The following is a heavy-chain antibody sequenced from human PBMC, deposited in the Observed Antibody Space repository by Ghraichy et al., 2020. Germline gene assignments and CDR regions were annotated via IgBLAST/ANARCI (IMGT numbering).Heavy chain of an antibody. Sequence: GGSLRVSCAASGFRFNKYAMSWVRQAPGKGLEWVAIISGSGSGTFYADSVKGRFTISRDNSNNTVFLHMNSLRVEDTAVYFCAKDPTVDSPMDDGFDMWGLGTRVTVSS. D-gene: IGHD5-24*01. CDR2: ISGSGSGT. J-gene: IGHJ3*02. CDR1: GFRFNKYA. CDR3: AKDPTVDSPMDDGFDM. V-gene: IGHV3-23*01.